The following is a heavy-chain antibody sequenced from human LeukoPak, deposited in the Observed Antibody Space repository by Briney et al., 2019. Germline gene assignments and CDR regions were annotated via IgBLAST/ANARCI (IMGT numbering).Heavy chain of an antibody. CDR1: GFTFSSYE. J-gene: IGHJ4*02. V-gene: IGHV3-48*03. CDR2: ISSSGSTI. Sequence: GGSLRLSCAASGFTFSSYEMSWVRQAPGKGLGWVSYISSSGSTIFYADSVKGRFTISRDNSKNTLYLQMNSLRAEDTAVYYCAKRASGSGTSLYYFDYWGQGTLVTVSS. D-gene: IGHD3-10*01. CDR3: AKRASGSGTSLYYFDY.